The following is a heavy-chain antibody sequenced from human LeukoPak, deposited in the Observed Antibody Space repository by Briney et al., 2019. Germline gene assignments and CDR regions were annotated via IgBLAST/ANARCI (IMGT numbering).Heavy chain of an antibody. J-gene: IGHJ4*02. Sequence: GRSLRLSCVASGITFSNYGMHWVRQAPGKGLEWVAGIWYDGSNKNYVDSVKGRFTISRDNAKNSLYLQMNSLRADDTAVYYCARDKIVGPTTLDYWGQGTLVTVSS. CDR3: ARDKIVGPTTLDY. V-gene: IGHV3-33*01. CDR2: IWYDGSNK. CDR1: GITFSNYG. D-gene: IGHD1-26*01.